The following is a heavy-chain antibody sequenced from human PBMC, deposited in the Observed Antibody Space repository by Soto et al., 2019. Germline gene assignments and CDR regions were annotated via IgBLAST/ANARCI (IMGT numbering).Heavy chain of an antibody. V-gene: IGHV1-69*01. CDR2: IIPIFGTA. CDR1: GGTFSSYA. CDR3: ARGPVVVVAATGRYWFDP. J-gene: IGHJ5*02. D-gene: IGHD2-15*01. Sequence: QVQLVQSGAEVKKPGSSVKVSCKASGGTFSSYAISWVRQAPGQGLEWMGGIIPIFGTANYAHKFQGRVTITADESTSTAYMELSSLRSEDTAVYYCARGPVVVVAATGRYWFDPWGQGTLVTVSS.